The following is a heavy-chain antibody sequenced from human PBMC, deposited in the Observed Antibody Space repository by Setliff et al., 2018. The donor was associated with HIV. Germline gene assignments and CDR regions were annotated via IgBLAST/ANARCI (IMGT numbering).Heavy chain of an antibody. CDR1: GFTFSSYT. CDR3: ARDPEVGGPDYFDY. D-gene: IGHD1-26*01. V-gene: IGHV3-30*04. Sequence: QSGGSLRLSCAASGFTFSSYTMHWVRQAPGEGLEWVAVISYDGGLKFVTDSVKGRFTIFRDNSENTLYLQMNSLTSEDTAVYYCARDPEVGGPDYFDYWGQGTLVTVSS. CDR2: ISYDGGLK. J-gene: IGHJ4*02.